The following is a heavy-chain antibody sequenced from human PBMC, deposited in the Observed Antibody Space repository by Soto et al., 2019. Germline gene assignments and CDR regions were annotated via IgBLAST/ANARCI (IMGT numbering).Heavy chain of an antibody. CDR2: ISYDGSNK. J-gene: IGHJ4*02. Sequence: GSLLLACSASGFTFSSYGMHWVRQAPGKGLEWVAVISYDGSNKYYADSVHGRFTISRDNSKTTLYLQMNTLRPEDTALYYCEKGTGSQKKWDPYDYWGQGTLVTVSS. D-gene: IGHD1-26*01. V-gene: IGHV3-30*18. CDR1: GFTFSSYG. CDR3: EKGTGSQKKWDPYDY.